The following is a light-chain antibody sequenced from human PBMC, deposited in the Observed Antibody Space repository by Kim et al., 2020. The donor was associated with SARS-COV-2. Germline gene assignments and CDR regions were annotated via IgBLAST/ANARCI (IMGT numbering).Light chain of an antibody. J-gene: IGKJ4*01. CDR2: GAS. CDR1: QSVSSSY. V-gene: IGKV3-20*01. Sequence: LSPGERATPSCRARQSVSSSYLAWYQQKPGQAPRLLIYGASSRATGIPDRFSGSGSGTDFTLTISRLEPEDFAVYYCQQYGSSPLTFGGGTKLEIK. CDR3: QQYGSSPLT.